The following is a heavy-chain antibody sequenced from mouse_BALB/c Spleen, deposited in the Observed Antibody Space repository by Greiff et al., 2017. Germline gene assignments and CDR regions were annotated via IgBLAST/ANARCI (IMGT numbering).Heavy chain of an antibody. D-gene: IGHD2-2*01. CDR2: ISSGGGST. CDR3: ARQGYRVAMEY. J-gene: IGHJ4*01. Sequence: EVMLVESWGGLVTPGGSLKLSCSASGFAFSSYDMSWFRQTPEKRLAWVAYISSGGGSTYYPDTVKGRFTISRDNAKNTLYLQMSSLKSEYTAMYYCARQGYRVAMEYRGQGTSVTGSS. CDR1: GFAFSSYD. V-gene: IGHV5-12-1*01.